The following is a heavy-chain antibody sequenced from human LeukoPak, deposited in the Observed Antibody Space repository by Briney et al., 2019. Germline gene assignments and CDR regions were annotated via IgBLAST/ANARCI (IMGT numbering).Heavy chain of an antibody. J-gene: IGHJ4*02. CDR3: AIGGDSSTSCYRCFNY. CDR2: IYPGDSDT. V-gene: IGHV5-51*01. Sequence: GESLKISCKGSGYRFISYWIGWVRQMPGKGLEWMGLIYPGDSDTRCSPSFQGQVTISADKSISTAYLQWSSLKASDTAMYYCAIGGDSSTSCYRCFNYWGQGTLVTVSS. CDR1: GYRFISYW. D-gene: IGHD2-2*02.